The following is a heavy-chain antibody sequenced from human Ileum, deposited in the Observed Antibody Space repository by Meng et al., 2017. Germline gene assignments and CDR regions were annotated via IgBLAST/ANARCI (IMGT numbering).Heavy chain of an antibody. CDR1: GASISSSTYY. J-gene: IGHJ4*02. CDR3: AREQAHGNLGGY. V-gene: IGHV4-39*07. CDR2: IYYGTSA. Sequence: SETLSLTCTVSGASISSSTYYWGWIRQPPGKGLEWIGSIYYGTSAFYYPSLKGRVTISIDSSKNQLSLKLTSVTAADTAIYYCAREQAHGNLGGYWGRGTLVTVSS. D-gene: IGHD3-16*01.